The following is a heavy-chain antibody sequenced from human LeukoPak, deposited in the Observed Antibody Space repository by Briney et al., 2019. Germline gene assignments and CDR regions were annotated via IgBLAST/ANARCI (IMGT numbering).Heavy chain of an antibody. V-gene: IGHV3-48*02. CDR3: ARTSMRAFDI. CDR2: ISSSGTSI. CDR1: GFTFSNYA. Sequence: GGSLRLSCAASGFTFSNYALSWVRQAPGKGLEWVSYISSSGTSIYYVDSVKGRFTISRDNGKNSLYLQMNSLRDEDTAVYYCARTSMRAFDIWGQGTMVTVSS. D-gene: IGHD2/OR15-2a*01. J-gene: IGHJ3*02.